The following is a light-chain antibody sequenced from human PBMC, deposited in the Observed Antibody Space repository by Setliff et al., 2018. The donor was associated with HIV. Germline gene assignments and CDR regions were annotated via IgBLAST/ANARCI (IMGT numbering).Light chain of an antibody. Sequence: QSALTQPASVSGSPGQSITISCTGTTGNVGGYDYVSWYQQHPGKAPKLMIYDVSNRPSGVSNRFSGSKSGNTASLTISGLQAEDEADYYCSSYTFSTSLEVIFGGGTK. CDR3: SSYTFSTSLEVI. CDR2: DVS. V-gene: IGLV2-14*03. J-gene: IGLJ2*01. CDR1: TGNVGGYDY.